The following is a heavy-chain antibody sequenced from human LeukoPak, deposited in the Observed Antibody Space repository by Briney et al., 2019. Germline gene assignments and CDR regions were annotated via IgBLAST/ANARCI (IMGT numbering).Heavy chain of an antibody. Sequence: GGSLRLSCAASGFTFSAFAMTWVRQAPGKAPEWISSITGGGNSVFYAGSVKGRFTFSRDNSRNTLYLQTDSLRAEDTAVYYCAKGAGAGKVDWFDPWGQGTQVTVSS. D-gene: IGHD6-13*01. V-gene: IGHV3-23*01. CDR2: ITGGGNSV. CDR1: GFTFSAFA. J-gene: IGHJ5*02. CDR3: AKGAGAGKVDWFDP.